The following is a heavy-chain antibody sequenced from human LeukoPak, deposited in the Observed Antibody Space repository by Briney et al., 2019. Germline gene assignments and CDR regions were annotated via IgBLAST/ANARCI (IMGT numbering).Heavy chain of an antibody. Sequence: ASVKVSCKASGYTFTSYGISWVRQAPGQGLEWMGWISAYNGNTNYAQKLQGRVTMTTDTSTSTAYMELRSLRSDDTAVYYCARLWFGGLSDNWFDPWGQGTLVTVSS. CDR1: GYTFTSYG. CDR3: ARLWFGGLSDNWFDP. D-gene: IGHD3-10*01. J-gene: IGHJ5*02. V-gene: IGHV1-18*01. CDR2: ISAYNGNT.